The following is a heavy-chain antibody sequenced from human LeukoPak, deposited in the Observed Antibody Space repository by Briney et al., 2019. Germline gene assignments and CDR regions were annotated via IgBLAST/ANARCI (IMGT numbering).Heavy chain of an antibody. CDR2: ISGSGGSI. CDR3: AKALLTYSSSSDY. CDR1: GFTFSNYA. D-gene: IGHD6-6*01. Sequence: PGGSLRLSCAASGFTFSNYAMHWVRQPPGKGLEWVSAISGSGGSIYYADSVKGRFTISRDNSKNTLYLQMNSLRAEDTAVYYCAKALLTYSSSSDYWGQGTLVTVSS. J-gene: IGHJ4*02. V-gene: IGHV3-23*01.